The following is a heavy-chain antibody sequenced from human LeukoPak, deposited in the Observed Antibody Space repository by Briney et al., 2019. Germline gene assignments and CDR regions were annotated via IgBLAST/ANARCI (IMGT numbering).Heavy chain of an antibody. CDR1: GFTFGDYD. CDR2: IRSKVYGATT. V-gene: IGHV3-49*03. D-gene: IGHD5-24*01. CDR3: TRRRSYNGY. J-gene: IGHJ4*02. Sequence: GRSLRLSCKASGFTFGDYDMSWIRQAPGKGLEWVGFIRSKVYGATTEYAASVKGRFTISRDDSKSIAYLQLNSLKTEDTAVYYCTRRRSYNGYWGQGTLVTVSS.